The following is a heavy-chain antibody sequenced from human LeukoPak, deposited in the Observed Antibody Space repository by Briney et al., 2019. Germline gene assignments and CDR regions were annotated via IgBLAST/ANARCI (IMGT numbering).Heavy chain of an antibody. CDR1: GGSISGSYN. J-gene: IGHJ4*02. D-gene: IGHD7-27*01. CDR3: ARRLTGSYSDY. V-gene: IGHV4-39*01. Sequence: PSETLSLTCTVSGGSISGSYNWGWIRQPPGKGLEWIGTIHHTGTTAYNPSLKSRLTLSVDTSNNQFSLRLSSVTAADTAVYYCARRLTGSYSDYWGQGTLVTVSS. CDR2: IHHTGTT.